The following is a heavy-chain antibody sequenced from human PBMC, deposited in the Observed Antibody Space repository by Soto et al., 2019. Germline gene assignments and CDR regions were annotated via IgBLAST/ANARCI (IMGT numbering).Heavy chain of an antibody. CDR1: GFPFSRXA. CDR3: AKDRSPYYYDSSGYHFDY. Sequence: LXPXCTASGFPFSRXAMSWGRQAPGNGLEWVSAISGSVGSTYYADSVKGRFTISRDNSKNTLYLQMNSLRAADTPLYYCAKDRSPYYYDSSGYHFDYWGQGTLGTVSS. V-gene: IGHV3-23*01. J-gene: IGHJ4*02. D-gene: IGHD3-22*01. CDR2: ISGSVGST.